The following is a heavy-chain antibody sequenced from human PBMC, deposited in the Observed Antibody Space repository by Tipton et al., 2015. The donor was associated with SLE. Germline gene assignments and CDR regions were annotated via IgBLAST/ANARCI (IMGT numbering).Heavy chain of an antibody. CDR3: VREKFQEPDF. J-gene: IGHJ4*02. D-gene: IGHD1-26*01. CDR1: GFTFSSYS. Sequence: SLRLSCAASGFTFSSYSMNWVRQAPGKGLEWVSYIRSSSTAIYYAGSVKGRFTISRDNARNSLYLQMNSLRAEDTAVYYCVREKFQEPDFWGQGTLVTVSS. CDR2: IRSSSTAI. V-gene: IGHV3-48*01.